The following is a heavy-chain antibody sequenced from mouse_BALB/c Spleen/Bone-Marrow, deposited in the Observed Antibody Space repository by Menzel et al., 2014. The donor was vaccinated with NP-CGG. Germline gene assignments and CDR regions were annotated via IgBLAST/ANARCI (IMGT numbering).Heavy chain of an antibody. Sequence: VHLVESGAELVRPGTSVKISCKASGYAFTNYWLGWVKQRPGHGLEWIGDIYPGSGNTYYNEKFKGKATLTADKSSSTAYMQLSSLTSEDSAVYFCARLRGYSQAWSAYWGQGTLVTVSA. CDR3: ARLRGYSQAWSAY. J-gene: IGHJ3*01. CDR2: IYPGSGNT. CDR1: GYAFTNYW. V-gene: IGHV1-63*01. D-gene: IGHD2-3*01.